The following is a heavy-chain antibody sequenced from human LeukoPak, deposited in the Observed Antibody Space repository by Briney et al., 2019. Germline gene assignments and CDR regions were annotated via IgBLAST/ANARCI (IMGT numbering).Heavy chain of an antibody. D-gene: IGHD1-26*01. CDR2: IRYDGSNR. Sequence: GGSLRLSCAASGFTFSSYGMHWVRQAPGKGLEWVAFIRYDGSNRYYADSVKGRFTISRDNSKNTLYLQMNSLRAEDTAVYYCAKDGHKKRLVGPTTRGHFDYWGQGTLVTVSS. CDR1: GFTFSSYG. CDR3: AKDGHKKRLVGPTTRGHFDY. V-gene: IGHV3-30*02. J-gene: IGHJ4*02.